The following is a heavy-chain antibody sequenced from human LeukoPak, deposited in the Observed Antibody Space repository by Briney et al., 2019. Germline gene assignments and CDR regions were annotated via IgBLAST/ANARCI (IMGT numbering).Heavy chain of an antibody. Sequence: SVKVSCKASGGTFSSYAISWVRQAPGQGLEWMGGIIPIFGTANYAQKFQGRVTITADKSTSTAYMELSSLRSEDTAVYYCASDVADYYYYYMDVWGKGTTVTVSS. CDR2: IIPIFGTA. CDR3: ASDVADYYYYYMDV. J-gene: IGHJ6*03. V-gene: IGHV1-69*06. D-gene: IGHD6-19*01. CDR1: GGTFSSYA.